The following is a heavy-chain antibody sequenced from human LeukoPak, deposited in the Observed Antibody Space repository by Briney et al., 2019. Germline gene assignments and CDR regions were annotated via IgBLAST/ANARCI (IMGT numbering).Heavy chain of an antibody. CDR1: GGSFSGYY. J-gene: IGHJ4*02. V-gene: IGHV4-34*01. CDR3: ARVARPCHKNFDY. CDR2: INHSGST. D-gene: IGHD6-25*01. Sequence: SETLSLTCAVYGGSFSGYYWGWIRQPPGKGLEWIGEINHSGSTNYNPSLKSRVTISVDTSKNQFSLKLSSVTAADTAVYYCARVARPCHKNFDYWGQGTLVTVSS.